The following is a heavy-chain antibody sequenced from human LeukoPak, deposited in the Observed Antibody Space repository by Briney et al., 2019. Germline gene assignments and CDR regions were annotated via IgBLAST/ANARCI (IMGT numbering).Heavy chain of an antibody. Sequence: PGGSLRLSCAASGFTFSSSAMSWVRQAPGKGLEWVSGISDSGGSTYYADSVKGRFTISRDNSKNTLYLQMNSLRAEDTAVYYCARVSGYCSGGSCNYFDYWGQGTLVTVSS. CDR3: ARVSGYCSGGSCNYFDY. J-gene: IGHJ4*02. CDR1: GFTFSSSA. CDR2: ISDSGGST. D-gene: IGHD2-15*01. V-gene: IGHV3-23*01.